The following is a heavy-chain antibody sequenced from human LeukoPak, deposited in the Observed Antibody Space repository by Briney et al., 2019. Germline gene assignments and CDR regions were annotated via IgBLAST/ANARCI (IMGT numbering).Heavy chain of an antibody. CDR2: IYYSGST. CDR1: GGSISSSSYY. D-gene: IGHD5-18*01. J-gene: IGHJ4*02. CDR3: ARVGIRPTRPFFDY. Sequence: PSETLSLTCTVSGGSISSSSYYWGWIRQPPGKGLEWIGSIYYSGSTYYNPSLENRVTISVDTSKNQFSLKLSSVTAADTAVYYCARVGIRPTRPFFDYWGQGTLVTVSS. V-gene: IGHV4-39*07.